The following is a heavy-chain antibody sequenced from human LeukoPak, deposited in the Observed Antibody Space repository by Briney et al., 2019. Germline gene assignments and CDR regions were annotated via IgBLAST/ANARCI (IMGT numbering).Heavy chain of an antibody. CDR1: DGSFSGYY. CDR2: LHPSGST. D-gene: IGHD3-22*01. CDR3: VRGVDSAKLGY. Sequence: PSETLSLTCAVYDGSFSGYYCNWVRQPPGKGREWIGELHPSGSTSYNTSLRSRLTISVDTSKNQCSLKLTSVTAADTAMYFCVRGVDSAKLGYWGQGALVTVSS. V-gene: IGHV4-34*01. J-gene: IGHJ4*02.